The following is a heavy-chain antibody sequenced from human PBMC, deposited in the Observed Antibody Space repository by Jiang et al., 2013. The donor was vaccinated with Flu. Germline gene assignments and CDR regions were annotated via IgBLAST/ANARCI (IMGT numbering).Heavy chain of an antibody. Sequence: GSGLVKPSETLSLTCNVSGGSITKDYWNWIRQAPGKGLEWIGYIHYSGSTDYNSALKSRVTVSVDTSKKHFSLKLNFVTAADTAVYYCARARAPEVAAYYFDNWGRRTVSPSP. J-gene: IGHJ4*03. D-gene: IGHD1-26*01. CDR3: ARARAPEVAAYYFDN. V-gene: IGHV4-59*01. CDR2: IHYSGST. CDR1: GGSITKDY.